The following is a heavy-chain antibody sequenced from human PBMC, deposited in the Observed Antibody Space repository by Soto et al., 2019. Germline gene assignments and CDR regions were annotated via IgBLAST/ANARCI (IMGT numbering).Heavy chain of an antibody. CDR1: GGSISSSSYY. Sequence: SETLSLTCTVSGGSISSSSYYWGWIRQPPGKGLEWIGSIYYSGSTYYNPSLKSRVTISVDTSKNQFSLKLSSVTAAETAVYYCARLVAARRRGGRDYYYYMDVWGKGTTVTVSS. D-gene: IGHD6-6*01. J-gene: IGHJ6*03. CDR3: ARLVAARRRGGRDYYYYMDV. V-gene: IGHV4-39*01. CDR2: IYYSGST.